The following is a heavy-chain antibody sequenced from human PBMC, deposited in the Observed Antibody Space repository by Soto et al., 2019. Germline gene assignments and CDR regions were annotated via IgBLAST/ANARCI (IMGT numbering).Heavy chain of an antibody. D-gene: IGHD6-19*01. V-gene: IGHV3-33*01. CDR1: GFTFSSYG. CDR3: ARGRYSSGWASAFDI. Sequence: QVQLVESGGGVVQPGRSLRLSCAASGFTFSSYGMHWVRQAPGKGLEWVAVIWYDGSNKYYADSVKGRFTISRDNSKNTLYLQMNSLRAEDTAVYYCARGRYSSGWASAFDIWGQGTMVTVSS. CDR2: IWYDGSNK. J-gene: IGHJ3*02.